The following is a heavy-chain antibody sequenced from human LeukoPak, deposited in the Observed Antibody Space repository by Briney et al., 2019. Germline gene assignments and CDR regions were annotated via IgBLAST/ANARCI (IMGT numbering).Heavy chain of an antibody. J-gene: IGHJ4*02. CDR3: ARGGSYDYAPFDY. Sequence: GGSLRLSCAASGFTFSTYWMHWVRQAPGKGLVWVSRIYSDGSRTIYADSVKGRFTISRDNAKNTLYLQMNSLRAEDTAVYYCARGGSYDYAPFDYWGQGTLVTVPS. V-gene: IGHV3-74*01. D-gene: IGHD3-16*01. CDR1: GFTFSTYW. CDR2: IYSDGSRT.